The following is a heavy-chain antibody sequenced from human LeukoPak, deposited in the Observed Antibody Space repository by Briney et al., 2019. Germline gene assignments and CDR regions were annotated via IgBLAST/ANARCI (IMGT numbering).Heavy chain of an antibody. CDR3: AREESSDYTSGWYWGYFDF. CDR1: GFTFNSYS. Sequence: GGSLRLSCAASGFTFNSYSMHWVRQAPGKGLEWVAVISYDGSNKYYADSVKGRITISRDNSKNTLFLRMLSLRAEDTAVYYCAREESSDYTSGWYWGYFDFWGQGTLVTVSS. D-gene: IGHD6-19*01. J-gene: IGHJ4*02. V-gene: IGHV3-30*04. CDR2: ISYDGSNK.